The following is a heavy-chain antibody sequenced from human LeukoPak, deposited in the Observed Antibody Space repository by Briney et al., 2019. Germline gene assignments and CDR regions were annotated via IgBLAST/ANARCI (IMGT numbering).Heavy chain of an antibody. CDR2: ISYDGSKK. Sequence: HPGRSLRLSCAASGFPFSSYGMHWVRQAPGKGLEWVAVISYDGSKKYYADSVKGRFTISRDNSKNTLYLQMNSLRAEDTAVYYCAKDQWELRAFFDYWGQGTLVTVSS. J-gene: IGHJ4*02. V-gene: IGHV3-30*18. CDR3: AKDQWELRAFFDY. CDR1: GFPFSSYG. D-gene: IGHD1-26*01.